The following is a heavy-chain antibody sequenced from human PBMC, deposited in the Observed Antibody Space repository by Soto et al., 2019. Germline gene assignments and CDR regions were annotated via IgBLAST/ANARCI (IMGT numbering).Heavy chain of an antibody. J-gene: IGHJ4*02. CDR3: AKAVRGYSSSSLDY. CDR1: RFTFSSYA. D-gene: IGHD6-6*01. CDR2: ISGSGGST. Sequence: SLRLSCAASRFTFSSYAMSWVRQAPGKGLEWVSVISGSGGSTYYADSVRGRFTISRDNSKNTLYLQMNSLRAEDTAVYYCAKAVRGYSSSSLDYWGQGTLVTVSS. V-gene: IGHV3-23*01.